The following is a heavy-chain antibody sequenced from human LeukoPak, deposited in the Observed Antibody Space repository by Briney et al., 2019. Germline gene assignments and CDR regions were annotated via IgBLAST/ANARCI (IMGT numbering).Heavy chain of an antibody. CDR2: IKSKTDGGTT. D-gene: IGHD3-3*01. J-gene: IGHJ4*02. CDR3: TTDLSLLRFLEWSPDY. CDR1: GFTFSNAW. V-gene: IGHV3-15*01. Sequence: GGSLRLSCAASGFTFSNAWMSWVRQAPGKGLEWVGRIKSKTDGGTTDYAAPVKGRFTISRDDSKNTLYLQMNSLKTEDTAVYYCTTDLSLLRFLEWSPDYWGQGTLVTVSS.